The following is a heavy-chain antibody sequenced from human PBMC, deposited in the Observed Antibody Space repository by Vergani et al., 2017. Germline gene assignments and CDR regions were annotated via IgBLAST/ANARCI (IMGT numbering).Heavy chain of an antibody. D-gene: IGHD6-13*01. V-gene: IGHV1-69*01. Sequence: QVQLVQSGAEVKKPGSSVKLSCKASGGTLSSYAISWVRQPPGQGLEWMGGIIPIFGTANYAQQFQGRVTITADESTSTAYMELSSLRSEDTAVYYCARDLDHRGIAAAGTLQRWGQGTLVTVSS. CDR1: GGTLSSYA. CDR3: ARDLDHRGIAAAGTLQR. CDR2: IIPIFGTA. J-gene: IGHJ1*01.